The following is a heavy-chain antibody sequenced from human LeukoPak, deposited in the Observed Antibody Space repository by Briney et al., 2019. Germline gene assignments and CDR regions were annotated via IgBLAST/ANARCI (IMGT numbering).Heavy chain of an antibody. Sequence: GGSLRLSCAASGFTFSDHYMDWVRQAPGKGLEWVSSISSSSSYIYYADSVKGRFSISRDNAKNSLYLQMNSLRAEDTAVYYCARLRRGYSYQGFRDWGQGTLVTVSS. CDR2: ISSSSSYI. CDR3: ARLRRGYSYQGFRD. J-gene: IGHJ4*02. CDR1: GFTFSDHY. D-gene: IGHD5-18*01. V-gene: IGHV3-21*01.